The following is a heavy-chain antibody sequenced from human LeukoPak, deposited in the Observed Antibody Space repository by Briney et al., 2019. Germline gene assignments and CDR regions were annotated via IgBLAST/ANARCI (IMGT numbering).Heavy chain of an antibody. CDR2: IIPIFGTA. V-gene: IGHV1-69*13. J-gene: IGHJ6*03. D-gene: IGHD5-18*01. CDR3: ARPESYRGYSHYYYYMDV. CDR1: GGTFSSYA. Sequence: GASVKVSCKASGGTFSSYAISWVRQAPGQGLEWIGGIIPIFGTANYAQKFQGRVTITADESTSTAYMELSSLRSEDTAVNYCARPESYRGYSHYYYYMDVWGKGTTVTVSS.